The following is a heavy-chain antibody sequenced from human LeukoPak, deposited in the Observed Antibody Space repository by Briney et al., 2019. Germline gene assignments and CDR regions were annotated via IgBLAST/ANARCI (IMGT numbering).Heavy chain of an antibody. J-gene: IGHJ4*02. CDR1: AGSFSGYY. D-gene: IGHD5-24*01. Sequence: SETLSLTCALYAGSFSGYYWSWIRQPPGKGLEWIGEIKHSGSTDYNPSLKSRVTISVDTSKKQVSLNLSSVTAADTAVYYCARRDGYSLPNDYWAQRTLVTVSS. CDR2: IKHSGST. V-gene: IGHV4-34*01. CDR3: ARRDGYSLPNDY.